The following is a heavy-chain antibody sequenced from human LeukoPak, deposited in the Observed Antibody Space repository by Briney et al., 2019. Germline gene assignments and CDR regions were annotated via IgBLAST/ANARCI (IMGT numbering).Heavy chain of an antibody. V-gene: IGHV3-64D*06. J-gene: IGHJ6*02. CDR1: GSSFTDYP. CDR3: VAADYFYAMDV. Sequence: GGSLRLSCATSGSSFTDYPMNWVRQAPGKGLEYVSTISSNGGSTYYADSVKGRFTISRDNSKNTLYLQMSSLRAEDTAVFYCVAADYFYAMDVWGQGTTVTVSS. CDR2: ISSNGGST.